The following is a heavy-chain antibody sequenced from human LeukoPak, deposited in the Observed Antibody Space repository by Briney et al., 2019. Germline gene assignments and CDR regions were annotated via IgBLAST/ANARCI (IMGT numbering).Heavy chain of an antibody. J-gene: IGHJ6*04. D-gene: IGHD6-19*01. CDR1: GGSLSGYY. CDR3: ARGSVAGPSDV. CDR2: INHSGRT. Sequence: KASETLSLTRAVYGGSLSGYYWSWIRQPPGKGLEWIGEINHSGRTKYNPSLKSRVTISVDTSKNQFYLNLRSVTAADTAVYYCARGSVAGPSDVWGKGTTVTVSS. V-gene: IGHV4-34*01.